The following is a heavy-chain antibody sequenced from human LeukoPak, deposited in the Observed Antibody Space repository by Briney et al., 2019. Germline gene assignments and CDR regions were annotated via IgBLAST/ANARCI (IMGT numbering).Heavy chain of an antibody. Sequence: SQTLSLTCTVSGGSITSGGYYWTWIRQAAGKGLEWLGRIHTSGSANYMPSLKSRVAISLDTSKNQFPLKLSSVTAADTAVYYCVRGRYYYDTSGYVVWLDPWGQGTLVTVSS. CDR2: IHTSGSA. CDR3: VRGRYYYDTSGYVVWLDP. J-gene: IGHJ5*02. CDR1: GGSITSGGYY. D-gene: IGHD3-22*01. V-gene: IGHV4-61*02.